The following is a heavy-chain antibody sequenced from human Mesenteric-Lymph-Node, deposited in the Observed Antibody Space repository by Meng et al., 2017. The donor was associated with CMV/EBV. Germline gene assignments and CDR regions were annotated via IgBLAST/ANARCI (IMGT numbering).Heavy chain of an antibody. CDR2: ISYDGSNK. CDR3: ARSFIVATIFGKDYYYGMDV. D-gene: IGHD5-12*01. J-gene: IGHJ6*02. CDR1: GFTFSSYA. Sequence: GGSLRLSCVASGFTFSSYAMHWVRQAPGKGLEWVAVISYDGSNKYYADSVKGRFTISRDNSKNTLYLQMNSLRAEDTAVYYCARSFIVATIFGKDYYYGMDVWGQGTTVTVSS. V-gene: IGHV3-30*04.